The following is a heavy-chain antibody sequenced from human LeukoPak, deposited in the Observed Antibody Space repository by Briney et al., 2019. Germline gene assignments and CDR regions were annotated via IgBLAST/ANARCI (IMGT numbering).Heavy chain of an antibody. CDR3: ARGHRAAAGEGNWFDP. CDR1: GGSISSYY. V-gene: IGHV4-4*07. J-gene: IGHJ5*02. D-gene: IGHD6-13*01. Sequence: SETLSLTCTVSGGSISSYYWSWIRQPAGKGLEWIGRIYTSGSTNYNPSLKSRVAMSVDTSKNQFSLKLSSVTAADTAVYYCARGHRAAAGEGNWFDPWGQGTLVTVSS. CDR2: IYTSGST.